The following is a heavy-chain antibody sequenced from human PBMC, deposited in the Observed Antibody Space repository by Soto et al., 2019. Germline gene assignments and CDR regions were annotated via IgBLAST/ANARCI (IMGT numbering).Heavy chain of an antibody. J-gene: IGHJ6*03. Sequence: ASVKVSCKASGYTFTSSDINWVRQATGQGLEWMGWMNPNSGDTGYAQKFQGRVTMTRDTSITTAYMELSSLRSEDTAVYYCARLYKWNYYYYMDVWGKGTTVTGSS. CDR1: GYTFTSSD. CDR2: MNPNSGDT. V-gene: IGHV1-8*01. D-gene: IGHD1-20*01. CDR3: ARLYKWNYYYYMDV.